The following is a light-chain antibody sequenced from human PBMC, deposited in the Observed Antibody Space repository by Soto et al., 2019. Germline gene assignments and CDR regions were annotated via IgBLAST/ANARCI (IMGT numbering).Light chain of an antibody. CDR2: GAS. J-gene: IGKJ1*01. V-gene: IGKV3-20*01. Sequence: IVFTQAPGALSLSPGERATLSWRASQSVSSSYLAWYQQKPGQAPRLLIYGASSRATGIPDRFSGSGSGTDFTLTISRLEPEDFAVYYCQQYGSSPRTFGQGTKVDIK. CDR3: QQYGSSPRT. CDR1: QSVSSSY.